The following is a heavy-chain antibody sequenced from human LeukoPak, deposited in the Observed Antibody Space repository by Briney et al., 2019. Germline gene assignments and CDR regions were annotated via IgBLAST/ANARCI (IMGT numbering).Heavy chain of an antibody. CDR1: GVSISTSY. J-gene: IGHJ4*02. CDR2: IYTSGST. D-gene: IGHD4-23*01. V-gene: IGHV4-4*07. Sequence: PSETLSLTCTVSGVSISTSYWSWIRQPAGEGLEWIGRIYTSGSTNYNPSLKSRVTMSVDTSKSQFSLNLSSVTAADTAVYYCARMTTVVTVDYWGQGTLVTVSS. CDR3: ARMTTVVTVDY.